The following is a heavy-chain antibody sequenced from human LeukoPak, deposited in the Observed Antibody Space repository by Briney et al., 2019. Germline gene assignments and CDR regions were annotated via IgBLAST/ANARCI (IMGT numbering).Heavy chain of an antibody. J-gene: IGHJ4*02. CDR2: IPYDGSNK. CDR3: ARSSGDYGDYVDY. CDR1: GFTFSNYP. V-gene: IGHV3-30*04. D-gene: IGHD4-17*01. Sequence: GGSLRLSCAASGFTFSNYPMHWVRQAPGKGLEWVAVIPYDGSNKYYADSVKGRFTISRDNSKNTLYLQMNSLRAEDTAVYYCARSSGDYGDYVDYWGQGTLVTVSS.